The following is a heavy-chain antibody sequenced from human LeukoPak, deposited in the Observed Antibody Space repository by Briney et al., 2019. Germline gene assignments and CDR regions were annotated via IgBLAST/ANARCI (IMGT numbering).Heavy chain of an antibody. CDR3: ARDTSLRGVITRPTGFDY. CDR1: GHTFTSYG. V-gene: IGHV1-18*01. D-gene: IGHD3-10*01. J-gene: IGHJ4*02. Sequence: ASVKVSCKASGHTFTSYGISWVRQAPGQGLEWMGWISAYNGNTNYAQKLQGRVTMTTDTSTSTAYMELRSLRSDDTAVYYCARDTSLRGVITRPTGFDYWGQGTLVTVSS. CDR2: ISAYNGNT.